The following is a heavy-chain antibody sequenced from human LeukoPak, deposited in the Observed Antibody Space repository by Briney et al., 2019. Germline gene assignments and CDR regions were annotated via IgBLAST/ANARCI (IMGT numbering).Heavy chain of an antibody. V-gene: IGHV3-66*02. Sequence: GSLRLSCAASGFTVSSNYMSWVRQAPGKGLEWVSVIYSGGSTYYADSVKGRFTISRDNSKNTLYLQMNSLRAEDTAVYYCARGIHYYDSSGSAAFDYWGQGTLVTVSS. CDR1: GFTVSSNY. D-gene: IGHD3-22*01. J-gene: IGHJ4*02. CDR2: IYSGGST. CDR3: ARGIHYYDSSGSAAFDY.